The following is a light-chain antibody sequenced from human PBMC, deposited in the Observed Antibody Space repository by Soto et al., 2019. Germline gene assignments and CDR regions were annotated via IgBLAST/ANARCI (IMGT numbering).Light chain of an antibody. J-gene: IGKJ1*01. CDR2: GAS. V-gene: IGKV3-15*01. CDR1: QSVRSN. Sequence: EIVMTQSRATVSVSPGERVTLSFRASQSVRSNLAWYQQKPGQSPRLLIYGASTRATGIPARFSGSGSGTDFTLTISRLEPEDFAVYYCQQYGSSQTFGQGTKVDI. CDR3: QQYGSSQT.